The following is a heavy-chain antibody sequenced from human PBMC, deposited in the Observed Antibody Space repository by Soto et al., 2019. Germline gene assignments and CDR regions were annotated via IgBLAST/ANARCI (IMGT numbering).Heavy chain of an antibody. J-gene: IGHJ6*02. CDR1: GNTFTSYG. CDR3: ANSDRYYDGMDV. CDR2: ISVYNGNT. Sequence: QVQLVQVGAEVKKPGASVKVSCKASGNTFTSYGFSWVRQAPGQGLEWMGWISVYNGNTNYAQKFQGRVTMTTDTSTNTTYMEVRSLRSGDTAWYCCANSDRYYDGMDVWRPGPTVTVSS. V-gene: IGHV1-18*01. D-gene: IGHD2-21*01.